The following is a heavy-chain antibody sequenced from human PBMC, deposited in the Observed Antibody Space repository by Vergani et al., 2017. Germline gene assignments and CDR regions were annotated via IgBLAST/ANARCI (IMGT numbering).Heavy chain of an antibody. CDR3: AGPQGTSAYYYGGFDY. CDR2: INWKSGNI. J-gene: IGHJ4*02. CDR1: GFRFEEYA. Sequence: EAQLVESGGGLVQPGRSLRLSCVASGFRFEEYAMHWVRQVPGKGLEWVSGINWKSGNIAYADSVKGRFTISRDNSKNTLALQMNSLTAEDTAIYYCAGPQGTSAYYYGGFDYWGQGILVTVSS. V-gene: IGHV3-9*01. D-gene: IGHD3-22*01.